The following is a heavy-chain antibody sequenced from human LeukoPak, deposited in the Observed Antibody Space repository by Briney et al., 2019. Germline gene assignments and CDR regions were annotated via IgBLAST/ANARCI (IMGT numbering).Heavy chain of an antibody. D-gene: IGHD2-15*01. CDR1: GGSFSGYY. V-gene: IGHV4-34*01. CDR3: ARGAATPLSNYYYYYMDV. CDR2: INHSGST. J-gene: IGHJ6*03. Sequence: SETLSLTCAVYGGSFSGYYWSWIRQPPGKGLEWIGEINHSGSTNYNPSLKSRVTISVDTSKNQFSLKLSSVTAADTAVYYCARGAATPLSNYYYYYMDVWGKGTTVTVSS.